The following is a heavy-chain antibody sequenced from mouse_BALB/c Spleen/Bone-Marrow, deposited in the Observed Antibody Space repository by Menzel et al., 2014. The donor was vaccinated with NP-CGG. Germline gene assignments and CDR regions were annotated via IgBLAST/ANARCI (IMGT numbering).Heavy chain of an antibody. D-gene: IGHD1-1*01. CDR1: GFNIKDTY. V-gene: IGHV14-3*02. Sequence: VQLHQPGAELVKPGASVKLSCTATGFNIKDTYVHWVKQRPEQGLEWIGRIDPANGSTKYDPKFQGKATITADTSSNTAYLQLSSLTSEDTAVYYCAFYYYGSSLFAYWGQGTLVTVPA. CDR3: AFYYYGSSLFAY. CDR2: IDPANGST. J-gene: IGHJ3*01.